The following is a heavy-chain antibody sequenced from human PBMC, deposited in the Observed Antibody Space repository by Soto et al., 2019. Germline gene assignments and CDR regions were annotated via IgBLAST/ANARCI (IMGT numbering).Heavy chain of an antibody. Sequence: LRLSCAASGFTFSDYYMSWIRQAPGKGLEWVSYISSSGSTIYYADSVKGRFTISRDNAKNSLYLQMNSLRAEDTAVYYCARTSRSIAAAGTFDPWGQGTLVTVSS. D-gene: IGHD6-13*01. CDR3: ARTSRSIAAAGTFDP. J-gene: IGHJ5*02. CDR2: ISSSGSTI. CDR1: GFTFSDYY. V-gene: IGHV3-11*01.